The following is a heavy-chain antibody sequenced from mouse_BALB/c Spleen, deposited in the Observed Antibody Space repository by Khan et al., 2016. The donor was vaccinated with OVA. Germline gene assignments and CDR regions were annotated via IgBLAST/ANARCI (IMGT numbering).Heavy chain of an antibody. CDR1: GFTFSSYG. V-gene: IGHV5-6*01. CDR3: ARTSTTAKGYYYAMDY. J-gene: IGHJ4*01. Sequence: EVELVESGGDLVKPGGSLKLSCAASGFTFSSYGMSWVRQTPDKRLEWVATISSGGHYTYFPDSVRGRFTISRDNAKNTLYLQMSSLKSEDTAMYYCARTSTTAKGYYYAMDYWGQGTSVTVSS. CDR2: ISSGGHYT. D-gene: IGHD1-2*01.